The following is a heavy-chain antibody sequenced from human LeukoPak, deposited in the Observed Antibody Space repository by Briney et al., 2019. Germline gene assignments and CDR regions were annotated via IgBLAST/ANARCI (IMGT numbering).Heavy chain of an antibody. Sequence: PGGSLRLSCTASGFTFSINDMQWVRQATGKGLEWVSGVGTDGDKYYADSVKGRFIISREDAKNSVYLQMNSLRAGDTAVYYCARGGKTAMADYWGQGTLVTVSS. V-gene: IGHV3-13*01. CDR2: VGTDGDK. CDR3: ARGGKTAMADY. J-gene: IGHJ4*02. D-gene: IGHD5-18*01. CDR1: GFTFSIND.